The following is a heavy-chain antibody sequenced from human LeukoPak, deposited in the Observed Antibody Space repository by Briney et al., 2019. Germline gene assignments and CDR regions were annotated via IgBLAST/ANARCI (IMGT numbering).Heavy chain of an antibody. CDR2: INPNSGGT. CDR3: ARGTIFGVVSPDY. J-gene: IGHJ4*02. V-gene: IGHV1-2*02. Sequence: ASVKVSCKAPGYTFTGYYMHWVRQAPGQGLEWMGWINPNSGGTNYAQKFQGRVTMTRDTSISTAYMELSRLRSDDTAVYYCARGTIFGVVSPDYWGQGTLVTVSS. D-gene: IGHD3-3*01. CDR1: GYTFTGYY.